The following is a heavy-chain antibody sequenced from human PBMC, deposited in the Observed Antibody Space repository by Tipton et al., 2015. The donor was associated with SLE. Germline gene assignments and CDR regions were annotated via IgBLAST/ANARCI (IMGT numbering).Heavy chain of an antibody. V-gene: IGHV4-39*01. CDR2: IYYSGST. Sequence: LRLSCAASGFTFSSYSMNWIRQPPGKGLEWIGSIYYSGSTYYNPSLKSRVTISVDTSKNQFSLKLSSVTAADTAVYYCARQGDSSGYSPYNWFDPWGQGTLVTVSS. CDR3: ARQGDSSGYSPYNWFDP. J-gene: IGHJ5*02. D-gene: IGHD3-22*01. CDR1: GFTFSSYS.